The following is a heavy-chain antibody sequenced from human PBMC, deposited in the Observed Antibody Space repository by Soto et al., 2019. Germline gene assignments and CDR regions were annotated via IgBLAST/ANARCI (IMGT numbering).Heavy chain of an antibody. Sequence: KPSETLSLTCTVSGVSISSYYWNWIRQPAGKGLEWIGRIFNGGSTSYNPSLKSRVTMSLDTSKNQFSLKLTSVAAADTAVYYCARDTGYSYGAAYDYWGQGTLVTVSS. CDR1: GVSISSYY. J-gene: IGHJ4*02. V-gene: IGHV4-4*07. D-gene: IGHD5-18*01. CDR2: IFNGGST. CDR3: ARDTGYSYGAAYDY.